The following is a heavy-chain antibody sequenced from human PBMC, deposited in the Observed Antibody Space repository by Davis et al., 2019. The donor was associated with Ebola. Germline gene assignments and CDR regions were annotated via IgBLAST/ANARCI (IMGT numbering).Heavy chain of an antibody. CDR2: ISDSGGTT. CDR3: AKSISMFFRSSGPVY. V-gene: IGHV3-23*01. D-gene: IGHD3-22*01. Sequence: GESLKISCAASGFTLSDYAMSWVRQTPGRGLEWVSTISDSGGTTYYADSVKGRFTISRDNSKNTLYPQMNSLRADDTAVYYCAKSISMFFRSSGPVYWGQGTLVTVSS. CDR1: GFTLSDYA. J-gene: IGHJ4*02.